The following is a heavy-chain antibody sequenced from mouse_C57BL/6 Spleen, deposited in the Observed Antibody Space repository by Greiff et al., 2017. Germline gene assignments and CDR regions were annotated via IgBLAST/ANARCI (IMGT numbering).Heavy chain of an antibody. Sequence: QVQLKQPGAELVKPGASVKLSCKASGYTFTSYWMHWVKQRPGRGLEWIGRIDPNSGGTKYNEKFKSKATLTVDKPSSTAYMQLSSLTSEDSAVYYCARSPIRGYDPFFDYWGQGTTLTVSS. V-gene: IGHV1-72*01. CDR3: ARSPIRGYDPFFDY. CDR2: IDPNSGGT. J-gene: IGHJ2*01. D-gene: IGHD3-1*01. CDR1: GYTFTSYW.